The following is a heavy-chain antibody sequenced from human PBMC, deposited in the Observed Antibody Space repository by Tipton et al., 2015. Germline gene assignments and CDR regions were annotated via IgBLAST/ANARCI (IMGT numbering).Heavy chain of an antibody. CDR3: ARGEYDTSTWYYYGMDV. CDR1: GGSVRGSDYY. Sequence: TLSLTCTVSGGSVRGSDYYWSWIRQLPGKGLEWIGFIYSSGVTYYNPSLKSRLTISIDTSKNQFYLRLSSVTAADAAVYYCARGEYDTSTWYYYGMDVWGQGTTVSVSS. D-gene: IGHD2/OR15-2a*01. CDR2: IYSSGVT. V-gene: IGHV4-30-4*01. J-gene: IGHJ6*02.